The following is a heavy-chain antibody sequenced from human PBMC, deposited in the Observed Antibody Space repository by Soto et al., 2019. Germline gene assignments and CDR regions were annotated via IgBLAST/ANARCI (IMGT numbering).Heavy chain of an antibody. V-gene: IGHV1-2*02. CDR2: VNPTSGAT. CDR3: PRDPTLSRGNPDTGGSPRTWLDP. CDR1: GYSSTAYR. J-gene: IGHJ5*02. D-gene: IGHD3-16*01. Sequence: ASVKVSCKASGYSSTAYRIHWGRQAPGQGREGMGWVNPTSGATTYAPRFPGRVTMTRDTSRKTAYMEVSTLTSDDNALYYCPRDPTLSRGNPDTGGSPRTWLDPWGKGTLVTVSS.